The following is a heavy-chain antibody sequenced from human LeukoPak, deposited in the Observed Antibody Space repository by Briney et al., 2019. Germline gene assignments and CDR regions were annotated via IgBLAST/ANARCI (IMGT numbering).Heavy chain of an antibody. CDR1: GFTFSSYA. J-gene: IGHJ4*02. CDR2: ISGSGGST. CDR3: ARQNHIVATSYYFDY. Sequence: GGSLRLSCAASGFTFSSYAMSWVRQASGKGLEWVSAISGSGGSTYYADSMKGRFTISRDNSRNTLYLQMNSLRAEDTALYYCARQNHIVATSYYFDYWGQGTLVTVSS. V-gene: IGHV3-23*01. D-gene: IGHD5-12*01.